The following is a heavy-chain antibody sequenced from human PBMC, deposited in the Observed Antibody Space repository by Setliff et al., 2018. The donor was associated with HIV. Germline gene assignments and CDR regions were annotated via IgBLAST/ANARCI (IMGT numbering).Heavy chain of an antibody. CDR1: GYTFTSHA. D-gene: IGHD4-17*01. CDR3: ARAPGDYEVWFDP. Sequence: ASVMVSCKASGYTFTSHAFHWVRQAPGQSLEWMGWINVGNGNTRYSREFEGRVTITRDTSASTVHLELTSLRSEDTAVYYCARAPGDYEVWFDPWGQGTLVTVSS. V-gene: IGHV1-3*03. CDR2: INVGNGNT. J-gene: IGHJ5*02.